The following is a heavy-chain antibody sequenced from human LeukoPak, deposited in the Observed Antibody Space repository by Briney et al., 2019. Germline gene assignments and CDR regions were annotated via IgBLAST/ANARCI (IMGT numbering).Heavy chain of an antibody. CDR3: ARDLIRLGELSPLDY. CDR1: GYTLTELS. Sequence: ASVKVSCKVSGYTLTELSMHWVRQAPGKGLEWMGGFDPEDGETIYAQKLQGRVTMTTDTSTSTAYMELRSLRSDDTAVYYCARDLIRLGELSPLDYWGQGTLVTVSS. D-gene: IGHD3-16*02. V-gene: IGHV1-24*01. J-gene: IGHJ4*02. CDR2: FDPEDGET.